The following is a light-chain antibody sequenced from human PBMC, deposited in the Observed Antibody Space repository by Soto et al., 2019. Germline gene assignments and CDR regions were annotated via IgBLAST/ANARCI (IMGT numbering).Light chain of an antibody. CDR2: GAS. J-gene: IGKJ1*01. V-gene: IGKV3-15*01. CDR3: QQYGSSSWT. Sequence: EIVMTQSPATLSVSPGEIATVSCRASQSVISNLAWYQQKPGKAPRLLIYGASARATGIPARFSGSGSGTEFTLTISRLEPEDFAVYYCQQYGSSSWTFGQGTKVDIK. CDR1: QSVISN.